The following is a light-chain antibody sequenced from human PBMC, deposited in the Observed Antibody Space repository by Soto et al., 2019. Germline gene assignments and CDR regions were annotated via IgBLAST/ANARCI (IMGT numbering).Light chain of an antibody. V-gene: IGKV1-39*01. J-gene: IGKJ1*01. Sequence: DIQMTQSPSSLSASVGDRVTITCRASQGISTYLNWYQQKPGKAPKLLIYAASSLQSGVPSRFSGSGSETEFTLTISSLQPEDFATYSCQQSYSTTWTFGQGTKVEI. CDR1: QGISTY. CDR3: QQSYSTTWT. CDR2: AAS.